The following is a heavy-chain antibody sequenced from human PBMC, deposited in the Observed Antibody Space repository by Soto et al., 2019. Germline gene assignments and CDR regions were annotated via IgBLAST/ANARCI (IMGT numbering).Heavy chain of an antibody. D-gene: IGHD3-22*01. J-gene: IGHJ5*02. V-gene: IGHV6-1*01. CDR3: ASRPLGDSSFGGVTGYNWFDP. CDR2: TNYGSKWSY. Sequence: PSQTLSLTCAISGDSVSDSSVSWNWIRQSPSRGLEWLGRTNYGSKWSYAYAESVKSRITITADTSKNQFSLKLSSVTAADTAVYYCASRPLGDSSFGGVTGYNWFDPWGQGTLVTVS. CDR1: GDSVSDSSVS.